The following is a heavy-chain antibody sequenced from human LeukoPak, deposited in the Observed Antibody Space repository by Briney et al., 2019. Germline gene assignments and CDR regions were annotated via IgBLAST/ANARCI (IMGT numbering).Heavy chain of an antibody. J-gene: IGHJ4*02. CDR1: GYSLIELS. D-gene: IGHD6-19*01. CDR3: AKGVAVAVTPPGGDY. CDR2: IDLEHGNP. Sequence: ASVKVSCKVSGYSLIELSTHWVRQAPGKGLEWMGGIDLEHGNPVYAQKFQGRVTMTEDTTTDTAYMEVNGLTSEDTAIYYCAKGVAVAVTPPGGDYWGQGTLLTVSS. V-gene: IGHV1-24*01.